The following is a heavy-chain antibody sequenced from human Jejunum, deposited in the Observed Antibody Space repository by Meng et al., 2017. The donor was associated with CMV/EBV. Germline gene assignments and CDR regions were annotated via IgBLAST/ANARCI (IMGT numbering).Heavy chain of an antibody. CDR3: ARDIDH. J-gene: IGHJ5*02. V-gene: IGHV3-21*01. CDR2: ISSSSRYI. CDR1: GFTFCSNN. Sequence: GAQGESGGCLVKAGGSLRRSCIGSGFTFCSNNMTGVRQDPGKGLESVSYISSSSRYINYADSVKGRFSISRDNAKNSLYLQMNSLRVEDTAIYYCARDIDHWGQGTLVTVSS.